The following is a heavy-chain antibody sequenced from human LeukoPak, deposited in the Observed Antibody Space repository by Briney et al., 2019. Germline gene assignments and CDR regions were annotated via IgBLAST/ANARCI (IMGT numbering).Heavy chain of an antibody. D-gene: IGHD5-24*01. CDR3: ARARDGSQFDY. V-gene: IGHV3-48*04. CDR2: ISSSGSTI. CDR1: GFSFSSFS. Sequence: PGGSLRLSCAASGFSFSSFSMNWVRQAPGKGLEWVSYISSSGSTIYYADSVKGRFTISRDNAKNSLYLQMNSLRAEDTAVYYCARARDGSQFDYWGQGTLVTVSS. J-gene: IGHJ4*02.